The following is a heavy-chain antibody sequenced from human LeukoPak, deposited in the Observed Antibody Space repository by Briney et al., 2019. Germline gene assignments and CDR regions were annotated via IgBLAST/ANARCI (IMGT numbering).Heavy chain of an antibody. D-gene: IGHD3-10*01. CDR1: GYSLSSGYY. J-gene: IGHJ4*02. CDR2: VDHSGGT. CDR3: AGSTFFRGVITFDY. Sequence: KPSETLSLTCTVSGYSLSSGYYWGWIRQPPGKGLEWIGSVDHSGGTYYNPSLRSRVSISVDTSKNQFSLKLSSVTAADTAVYSCAGSTFFRGVITFDYWGQGTLVTVSS. V-gene: IGHV4-38-2*02.